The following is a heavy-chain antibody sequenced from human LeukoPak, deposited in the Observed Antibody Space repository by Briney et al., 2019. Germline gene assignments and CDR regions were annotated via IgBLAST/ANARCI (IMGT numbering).Heavy chain of an antibody. D-gene: IGHD5-18*01. CDR3: AKDGSGYSYSDH. V-gene: IGHV3-30*02. CDR2: IRSDGNNK. Sequence: PGGSLRLSCAASGFTFSSYGMHWVRQAPGKGLEWVAFIRSDGNNKYYADSVKGRFTISRDNSKNTLYLQMNSLRSEDTAVYYCAKDGSGYSYSDHWGQGTLVTVSS. CDR1: GFTFSSYG. J-gene: IGHJ4*02.